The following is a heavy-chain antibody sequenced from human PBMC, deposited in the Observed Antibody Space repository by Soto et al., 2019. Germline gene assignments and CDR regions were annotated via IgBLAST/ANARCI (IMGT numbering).Heavy chain of an antibody. CDR2: ISGSGGST. V-gene: IGHV3-23*01. J-gene: IGHJ4*02. CDR3: AIYLPHDYGDFLDY. Sequence: GGSLRLSCAASGFTFSSYAMIWVRQAPGKGLEWVSAISGSGGSTYYADSVKGRFTISRDNSKNTLYLQMNSLRAEDTAVYYYAIYLPHDYGDFLDYWGQGTLVTVSS. CDR1: GFTFSSYA. D-gene: IGHD4-17*01.